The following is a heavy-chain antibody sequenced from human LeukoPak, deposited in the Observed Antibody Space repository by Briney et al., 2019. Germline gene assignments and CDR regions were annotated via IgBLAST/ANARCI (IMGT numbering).Heavy chain of an antibody. CDR1: GYTFTSYA. J-gene: IGHJ4*02. CDR3: AREGYYDSSGYSPPYYFDY. CDR2: INAGNGNT. D-gene: IGHD3-22*01. Sequence: ASVTVSCKASGYTFTSYAMHWVRQAPGQRLEWMGWINAGNGNTKYSQKFQGRVTITRDTSASTAYMELSSLRSEDTAVYYCAREGYYDSSGYSPPYYFDYWGQGTLVTVSS. V-gene: IGHV1-3*01.